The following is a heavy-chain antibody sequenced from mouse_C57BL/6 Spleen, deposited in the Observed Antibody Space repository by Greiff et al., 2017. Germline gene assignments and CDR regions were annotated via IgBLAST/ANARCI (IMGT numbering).Heavy chain of an antibody. V-gene: IGHV1-55*01. CDR1: GYTFTSYW. CDR3: ARGGYYGSSYVT. Sequence: QVHVKQPGAELVKPGASVKMSCKASGYTFTSYWITWVKQRPGQGLEWIGDIYPGSGSTNYNEKFKSKATLTVDTSSSTAYMQRSSLTSEDSAVYYCARGGYYGSSYVTWGQGTLVTVSA. J-gene: IGHJ3*02. CDR2: IYPGSGST. D-gene: IGHD1-1*01.